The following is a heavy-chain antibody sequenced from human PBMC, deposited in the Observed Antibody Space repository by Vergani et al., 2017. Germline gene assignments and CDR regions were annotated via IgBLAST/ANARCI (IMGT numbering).Heavy chain of an antibody. CDR1: GGTFSSYA. D-gene: IGHD6-6*01. V-gene: IGHV1-69*17. CDR3: ARDQAPIRIAASPDAFDI. Sequence: QVQLVQSGAEVKKPGSSVKVSCKASGGTFSSYAISWVRQAPGQGLEWMGGIIPIFGIANYAQKFQGRVTITADKSTSTAYMELSSLRSEDTAVYYCARDQAPIRIAASPDAFDIWGQGTMVTVSS. J-gene: IGHJ3*02. CDR2: IIPIFGIA.